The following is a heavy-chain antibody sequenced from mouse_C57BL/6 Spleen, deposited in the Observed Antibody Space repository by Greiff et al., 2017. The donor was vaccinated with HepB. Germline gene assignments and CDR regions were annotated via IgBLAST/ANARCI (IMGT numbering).Heavy chain of an antibody. V-gene: IGHV1-19*01. CDR2: INPYNGGT. D-gene: IGHD1-1*01. J-gene: IGHJ1*03. CDR1: GYTFTDYY. CDR3: ARYEVIPTGDWYFDV. Sequence: EVQLQQSGPVLVKPGASVKMSCKASGYTFTDYYMNWVKQSHGKSLEWIGVINPYNGGTSYNQKFKGKATLTVDKSSSTAYMELNSLTSEDSAVYYCARYEVIPTGDWYFDVWGTGTTVTVSS.